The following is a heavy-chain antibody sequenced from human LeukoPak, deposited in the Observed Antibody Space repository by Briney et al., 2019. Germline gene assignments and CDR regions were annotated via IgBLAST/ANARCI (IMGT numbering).Heavy chain of an antibody. CDR2: IYYSGST. J-gene: IGHJ4*02. Sequence: SETLSLTCTVSGGSISSSGHYWGWIRQPPGKGLEWIGSIYYSGSTYYNPSLKSRVTISVDTSKNQFSLKLSSVTAADTAVYYCARDPALSPSSGWYGYFDYWGQGTLVTVSS. CDR3: ARDPALSPSSGWYGYFDY. V-gene: IGHV4-39*07. D-gene: IGHD6-19*01. CDR1: GGSISSSGHY.